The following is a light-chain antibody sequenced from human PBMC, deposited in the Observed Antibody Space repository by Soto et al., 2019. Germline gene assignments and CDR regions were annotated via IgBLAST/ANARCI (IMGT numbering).Light chain of an antibody. CDR1: QGIRDA. Sequence: DIKMTQSPSSLSASVGDRVTITCRASQGIRDALGWYQQKPGKAPKRLIYAASSLQSGVPSRFSGSGSGTEFTLTIRSLQPEDFATYYCLQHKSYPQTFGQGTKVEIK. CDR3: LQHKSYPQT. J-gene: IGKJ1*01. CDR2: AAS. V-gene: IGKV1-17*01.